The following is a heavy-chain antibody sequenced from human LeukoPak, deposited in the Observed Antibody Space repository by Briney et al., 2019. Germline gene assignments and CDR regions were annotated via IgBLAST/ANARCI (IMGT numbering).Heavy chain of an antibody. Sequence: GGSLRLSCAASGFTFSSYSMNWVRQAPGKGLEWVSYISSSSSTIYYADSVKGRFTISRDNAKNSLYLQMNSLRDEDTAVYYCARGVGMDYDSSGLFDYWGQGTLVTVSS. CDR2: ISSSSSTI. J-gene: IGHJ4*02. D-gene: IGHD3-22*01. V-gene: IGHV3-48*02. CDR3: ARGVGMDYDSSGLFDY. CDR1: GFTFSSYS.